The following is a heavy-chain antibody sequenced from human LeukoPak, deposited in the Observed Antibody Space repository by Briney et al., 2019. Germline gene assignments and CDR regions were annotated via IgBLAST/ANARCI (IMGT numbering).Heavy chain of an antibody. CDR3: AKEPVYLDDCLGGSCLDP. CDR2: ISWNSGSI. Sequence: QPGGSLRLSCAASGFTFDDYAMHWVRQAPGRGLEWVSGISWNSGSIGYADSVKGRFTISRDNSKNTLYLQMNSLRAEDTAVYYCAKEPVYLDDCLGGSCLDPWGQGTLVTVSS. V-gene: IGHV3-9*01. CDR1: GFTFDDYA. D-gene: IGHD1-26*01. J-gene: IGHJ5*02.